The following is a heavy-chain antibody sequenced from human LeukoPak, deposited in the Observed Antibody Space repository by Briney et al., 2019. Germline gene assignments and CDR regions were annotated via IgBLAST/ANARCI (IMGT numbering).Heavy chain of an antibody. CDR1: GGSFSGYY. J-gene: IGHJ5*02. V-gene: IGHV4-34*01. D-gene: IGHD6-13*01. CDR3: ERGTIAAPAGYNWFDP. Sequence: SETLSLTCAVYGGSFSGYYWSWIRQPPGKGLEWIGEINHSGSTNYNPSLKSRVTISVDTSKNQFSLKLSSVTAADTAVYYCERGTIAAPAGYNWFDPWGQATLVTVSS. CDR2: INHSGST.